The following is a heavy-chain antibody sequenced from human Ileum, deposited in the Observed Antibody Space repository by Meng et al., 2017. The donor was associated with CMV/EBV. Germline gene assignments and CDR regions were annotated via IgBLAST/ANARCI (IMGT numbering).Heavy chain of an antibody. CDR2: IYYSGST. Sequence: IISGGQYWSWIRQHPGKGLEWIGYIYYSGSTHYNPSLKSRATISVDTSRNQFFLKLRSVTATDTAVYYCARVEGDLWSGYKKYYLDYWGQGTLVTVSS. V-gene: IGHV4-31*02. J-gene: IGHJ4*02. CDR3: ARVEGDLWSGYKKYYLDY. CDR1: IISGGQY. D-gene: IGHD3-3*01.